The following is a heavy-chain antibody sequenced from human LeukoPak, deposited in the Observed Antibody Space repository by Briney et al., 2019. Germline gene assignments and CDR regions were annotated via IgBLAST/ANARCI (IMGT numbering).Heavy chain of an antibody. J-gene: IGHJ6*03. CDR2: INTNTGNP. V-gene: IGHV7-4-1*02. CDR1: GYTFTSYA. D-gene: IGHD1-1*01. Sequence: ASVKVSCKASGYTFTSYAMNWVRQAPGQGLEWMGWINTNTGNPTYAQGFTGRFVFSLDTSVSTAYLQISSLKAEDTAAYYCASCPGRYYYYYMDVWGKGTTVTVSS. CDR3: ASCPGRYYYYYMDV.